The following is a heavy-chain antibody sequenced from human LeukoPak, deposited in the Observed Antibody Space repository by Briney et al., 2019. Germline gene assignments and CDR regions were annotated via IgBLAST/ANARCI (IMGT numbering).Heavy chain of an antibody. CDR3: ARGGRNFDY. J-gene: IGHJ4*02. CDR1: NDSINDSY. CDR2: ISNSGTT. V-gene: IGHV4-59*01. Sequence: SETLSLTCTVSNDSINDSYWTWIRQPPGKRLEWIGYISNSGTTKYNPSLKSRVTISVDTSNNQISLRLRSVTATDTAVYFCARGGRNFDYWGQGTPVTVSS. D-gene: IGHD1-26*01.